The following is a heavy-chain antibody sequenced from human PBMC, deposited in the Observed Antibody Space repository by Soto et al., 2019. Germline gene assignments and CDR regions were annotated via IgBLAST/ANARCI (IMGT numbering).Heavy chain of an antibody. CDR2: INHGGSA. CDR3: AGDLHDGDYGAAHY. D-gene: IGHD4-17*01. J-gene: IGHJ4*01. CDR1: GGSFRGYY. Sequence: QVQLQQWGAGLLKPSETLSLTCAVYGGSFRGYYWRWIRQPPGKGLEWIGEINHGGSANYNPSLKSRVTMSVDPSRNQFSLKVRSVTAADTAVYYCAGDLHDGDYGAAHYWGHGTLVTVSS. V-gene: IGHV4-34*01.